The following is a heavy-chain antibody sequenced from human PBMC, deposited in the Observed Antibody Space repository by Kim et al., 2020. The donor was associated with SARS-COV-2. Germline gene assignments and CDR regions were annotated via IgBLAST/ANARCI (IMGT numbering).Heavy chain of an antibody. Sequence: GGSLRLSCAASGFTFSSYGMHWVRQAPGKGLEWVAVISYDGSNKYYADSVKGRFTISRDNSKNTLYLQMNSLRAEDTAVYYCAKDDGSGSPQGYYYYYYGMDVWGQGTTVTVSS. J-gene: IGHJ6*02. D-gene: IGHD3-10*01. CDR2: ISYDGSNK. CDR1: GFTFSSYG. CDR3: AKDDGSGSPQGYYYYYYGMDV. V-gene: IGHV3-30*18.